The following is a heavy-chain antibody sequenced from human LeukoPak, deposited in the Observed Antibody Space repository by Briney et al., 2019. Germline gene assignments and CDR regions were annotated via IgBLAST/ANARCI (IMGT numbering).Heavy chain of an antibody. V-gene: IGHV4-59*11. Sequence: PSETLSLTCTVSGASLDSHYWTWIRQSPGKGLEWIGYVFSTGTADYNPSLQRRVTISMDMSKNRFSLNLTSVTTADTAVYYCPRSGWEVLRTWGQGTLVVVSS. CDR3: PRSGWEVLRT. D-gene: IGHD1-26*01. CDR1: GASLDSHY. J-gene: IGHJ5*02. CDR2: VFSTGTA.